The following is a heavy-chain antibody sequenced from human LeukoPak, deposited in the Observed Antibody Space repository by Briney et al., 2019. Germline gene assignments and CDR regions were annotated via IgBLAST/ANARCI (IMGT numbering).Heavy chain of an antibody. V-gene: IGHV4-31*03. CDR1: GGSISSGGYY. Sequence: PSQTLSLTCTVSGGSISSGGYYWSWIRQHPGKGLEWIGYIYYSGSTYYNPSLKSRVTISVDTSKNQFSLKLSSVTAADTAVYHCARGYSSSWRLFDYWGQGTLVTVSS. CDR3: ARGYSSSWRLFDY. CDR2: IYYSGST. J-gene: IGHJ4*02. D-gene: IGHD6-13*01.